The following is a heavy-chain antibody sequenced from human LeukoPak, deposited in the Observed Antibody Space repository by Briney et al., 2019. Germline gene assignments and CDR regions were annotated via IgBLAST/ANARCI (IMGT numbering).Heavy chain of an antibody. J-gene: IGHJ4*02. CDR3: ARDGATGAA. Sequence: PSETLSLTCTVSGGSISSSSYYWGWIRQPPGKGLEWIGSIYYSGSTYYNPSLKSRVTISVDTSKNQFSLKLSSVTAADTAVYYCARDGATGAAWGQGTQVTVSS. V-gene: IGHV4-39*07. CDR1: GGSISSSSYY. CDR2: IYYSGST. D-gene: IGHD2-15*01.